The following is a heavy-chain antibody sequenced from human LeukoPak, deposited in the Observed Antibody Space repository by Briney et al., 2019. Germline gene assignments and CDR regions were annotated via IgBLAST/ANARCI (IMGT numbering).Heavy chain of an antibody. D-gene: IGHD3-22*01. CDR2: IYYSGST. Sequence: SETLSLTCTVSGGSLSSYYWSWIRQPPGKGLEWIGYIYYSGSTNYNPSLKSRVTISVDTSKNQFSLRLSSVTAADTAVYYCARREYYYDSSGYYSSGYFQHWGQGTLVTVSS. CDR3: ARREYYYDSSGYYSSGYFQH. CDR1: GGSLSSYY. J-gene: IGHJ1*01. V-gene: IGHV4-59*08.